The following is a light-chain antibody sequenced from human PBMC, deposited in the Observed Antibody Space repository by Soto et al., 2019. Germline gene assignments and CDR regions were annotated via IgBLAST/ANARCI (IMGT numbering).Light chain of an antibody. Sequence: EIVLTQSPATLSLSPGERATLSCRASQSLNNYLGWYQQKPGQAPRLLISDASNRATGIPARFSGSGSGTDFTLTISSLEPEDSAVYYCQQYGTSEIIFGQGTRLEIK. CDR3: QQYGTSEII. CDR2: DAS. CDR1: QSLNNY. V-gene: IGKV3-11*01. J-gene: IGKJ5*01.